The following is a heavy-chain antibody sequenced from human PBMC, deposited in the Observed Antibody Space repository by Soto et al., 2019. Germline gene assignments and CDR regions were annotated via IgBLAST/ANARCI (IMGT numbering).Heavy chain of an antibody. CDR1: GFSFSSYA. Sequence: EVQLLESGGGLVQPGGSLRLSCAGSGFSFSSYAMSWVRQAPGKGLEWVSAITGSGDTTFYADSVKGRFTISRDNSKNTVYLQMNSLRAEDTAVYYCAKGPMIVVDYFDYWGQGTLVTVSS. D-gene: IGHD3-22*01. CDR3: AKGPMIVVDYFDY. V-gene: IGHV3-23*01. J-gene: IGHJ4*02. CDR2: ITGSGDTT.